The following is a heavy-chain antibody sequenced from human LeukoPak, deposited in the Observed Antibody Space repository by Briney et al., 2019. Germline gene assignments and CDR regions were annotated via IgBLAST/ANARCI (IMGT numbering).Heavy chain of an antibody. Sequence: SETLSLTCAVYGGSFSVYYWSWIRQPPGKGLEWIGSIYHSGRTYYNPSLKSRVTISVDTSKNQFSLKLSSVTAADTAVYYCARVFGTYYYDSSALDAFDIWGQGTMVTVSS. CDR3: ARVFGTYYYDSSALDAFDI. CDR1: GGSFSVYY. V-gene: IGHV4-34*01. CDR2: IYHSGRT. J-gene: IGHJ3*02. D-gene: IGHD3-22*01.